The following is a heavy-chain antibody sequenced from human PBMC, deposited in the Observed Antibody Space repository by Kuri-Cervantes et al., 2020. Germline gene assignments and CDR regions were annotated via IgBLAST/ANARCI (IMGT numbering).Heavy chain of an antibody. CDR1: RFTFSDYY. CDR2: ISNSGSTI. J-gene: IGHJ6*02. CDR3: AKPLEQFVRGVILKYYYYGMDV. Sequence: GGSLRLSCAASRFTFSDYYMSWIRQAPGKGLEWVSYISNSGSTIYYADSVKGRFTISRDNARNSLCLQMNSLRAEDTAVYYCAKPLEQFVRGVILKYYYYGMDVWGQGTTVTVSS. V-gene: IGHV3-11*01. D-gene: IGHD3-10*02.